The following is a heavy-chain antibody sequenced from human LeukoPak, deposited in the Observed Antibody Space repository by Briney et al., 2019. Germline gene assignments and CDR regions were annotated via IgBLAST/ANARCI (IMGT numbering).Heavy chain of an antibody. D-gene: IGHD3-10*01. J-gene: IGHJ4*02. CDR3: ARGVGAMGDY. CDR1: GYTFTEND. Sequence: ASVTVSFTASGYTFTENDINWVRQAPGQGLEWMGWMSPKSGHAAFAQRFQGRVTMTRDTSISTASMELSSLTSEDTAVYYCARGVGAMGDYWGQGTLVTVSS. V-gene: IGHV1-8*01. CDR2: MSPKSGHA.